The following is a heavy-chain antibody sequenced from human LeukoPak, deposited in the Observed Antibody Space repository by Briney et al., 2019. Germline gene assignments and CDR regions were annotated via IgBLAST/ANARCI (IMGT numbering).Heavy chain of an antibody. J-gene: IGHJ4*02. CDR2: IYYSGST. D-gene: IGHD1-26*01. CDR1: AGSISSYY. V-gene: IGHV4-59*01. Sequence: SETLSLTCTVSAGSISSYYWSWIRQPPGKGLEWIGYIYYSGSTNYNPSLKSRVTISVDTSKNQFSLKLSSVTAADTAVYYCARVSGSYYYFDYWGQGTLVTVSS. CDR3: ARVSGSYYYFDY.